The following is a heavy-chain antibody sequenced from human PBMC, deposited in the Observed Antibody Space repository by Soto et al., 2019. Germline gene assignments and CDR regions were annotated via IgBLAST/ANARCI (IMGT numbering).Heavy chain of an antibody. CDR2: INAGNGNT. J-gene: IGHJ4*02. V-gene: IGHV1-3*01. CDR3: ARSFFRSESSYNPFDF. CDR1: GYTFTSYA. Sequence: GTSVKVSCKASGYTFTSYAMHWVRQAPGQRLEWMGWINAGNGNTKYSQKFQGRVTITRDTSASTAYMELNSLRVEDTAIYYCARSFFRSESSYNPFDFWGQGTLVTVSS. D-gene: IGHD3-10*01.